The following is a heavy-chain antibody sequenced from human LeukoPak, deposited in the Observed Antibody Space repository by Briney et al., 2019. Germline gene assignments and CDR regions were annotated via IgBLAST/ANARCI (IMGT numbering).Heavy chain of an antibody. CDR3: AKDRGSGYSYGSIDY. D-gene: IGHD5-18*01. CDR1: GFTFSSYA. CDR2: ISGSGGST. V-gene: IGHV3-23*01. Sequence: PGGSLRLSCAASGFTFSSYAMSWVRQAPGKGLEWVSAISGSGGSTYYADSVKGRFTISRDNSKNTLYLQMNSLRAEDTAVYYCAKDRGSGYSYGSIDYWGQGTLVTVSS. J-gene: IGHJ4*02.